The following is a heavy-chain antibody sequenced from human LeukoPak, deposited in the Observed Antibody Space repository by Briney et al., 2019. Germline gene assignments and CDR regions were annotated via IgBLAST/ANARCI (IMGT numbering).Heavy chain of an antibody. V-gene: IGHV4-31*03. J-gene: IGHJ4*02. CDR2: IYYSGST. CDR3: ARDGRFGELDY. CDR1: GGPISSGGYY. Sequence: SETLSLTCTVSGGPISSGGYYWSWIRQHPGKGLEWIGYIYYSGSTYYNLSLKSRVTISVDTSKNQFSLKLSSVTAADTAVYYCARDGRFGELDYWGQGTLVTVSS. D-gene: IGHD3-10*01.